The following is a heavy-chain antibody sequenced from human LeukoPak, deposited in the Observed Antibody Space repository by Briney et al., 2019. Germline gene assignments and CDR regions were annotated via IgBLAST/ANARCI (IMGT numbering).Heavy chain of an antibody. V-gene: IGHV3-23*01. CDR1: GFIFSSNA. CDR2: ISNSGDST. CDR3: AKVGQQLVYFDY. Sequence: GGSLRLSCAASGFIFSSNAMSWVRQAPGKGLEWVSGISNSGDSTYYADSVKGRFTISRDNSKNTLYLQMNTLRAEDTAVYYCAKVGQQLVYFDYWGQGTLVTVSS. J-gene: IGHJ4*02. D-gene: IGHD6-13*01.